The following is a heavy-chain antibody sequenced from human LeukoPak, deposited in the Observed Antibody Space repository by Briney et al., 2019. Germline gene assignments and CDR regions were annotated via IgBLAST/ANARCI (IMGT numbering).Heavy chain of an antibody. V-gene: IGHV3-7*04. J-gene: IGHJ4*02. CDR2: IHPEGSEK. Sequence: GGSLRLSCAASGFTFRYFWMSWVRQAPGRGLEWVANIHPEGSEKYHVESVKGRFTTSRDNPKSSLFLQMNGLRVEDTAVYYCARGDAFSGDHWGQGTLVTVSS. CDR1: GFTFRYFW. CDR3: ARGDAFSGDH.